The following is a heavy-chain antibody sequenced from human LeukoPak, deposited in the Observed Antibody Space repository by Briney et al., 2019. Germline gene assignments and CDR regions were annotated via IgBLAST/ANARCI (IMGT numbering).Heavy chain of an antibody. V-gene: IGHV4-59*01. CDR3: ARGGYYGSGNDFRFDP. D-gene: IGHD3-10*01. CDR2: IHYYGRT. J-gene: IGHJ5*02. CDR1: GGSINSYY. Sequence: PSETLSLTCTVSGGSINSYYWSWIRQPPGKGLECIGYIHYYGRTNYNPSLKSRVTISVDTSKNQFSLKLSSVTAADTAIYYCARGGYYGSGNDFRFDPWGQGTLVTVSS.